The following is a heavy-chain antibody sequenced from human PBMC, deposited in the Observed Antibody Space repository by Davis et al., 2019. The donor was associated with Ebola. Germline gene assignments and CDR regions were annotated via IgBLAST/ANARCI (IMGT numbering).Heavy chain of an antibody. D-gene: IGHD1-26*01. CDR2: VSSGGNT. V-gene: IGHV3-53*01. J-gene: IGHJ5*02. CDR3: ARDVGRNSRFDP. Sequence: GESLKISCAASGFSVSSDYMSWVRQAPGKGLEWVSIVSSGGNTYYADSVKGRFTISRDNTKKSLYLQMNSLRAEDTAVYYCARDVGRNSRFDPWGQGTLVTVSS. CDR1: GFSVSSDY.